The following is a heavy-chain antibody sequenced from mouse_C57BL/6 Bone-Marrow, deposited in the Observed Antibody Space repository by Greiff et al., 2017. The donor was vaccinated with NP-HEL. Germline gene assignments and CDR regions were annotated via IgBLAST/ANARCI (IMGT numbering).Heavy chain of an antibody. CDR1: GYTFTDYY. CDR3: AYYGFYAMDY. Sequence: VQLQQSGPELVKPGASVKISCKASGYTFTDYYMNWVKQSHGKSLEWIGDINPNNGGTSYNQKFKGKATLTVDKSSSTAYMELRSLTSEDSAVYYCAYYGFYAMDYWGQGTSVTVSS. V-gene: IGHV1-26*01. J-gene: IGHJ4*01. D-gene: IGHD1-1*01. CDR2: INPNNGGT.